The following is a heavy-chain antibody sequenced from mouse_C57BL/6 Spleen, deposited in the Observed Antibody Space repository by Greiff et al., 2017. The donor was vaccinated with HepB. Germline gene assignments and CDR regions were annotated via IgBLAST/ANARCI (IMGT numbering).Heavy chain of an antibody. D-gene: IGHD2-4*01. CDR2: IWSGGST. Sequence: VQLQESGPGLVQPSQSLSITCTVSGFSLTSYGVHWVRQSPGKGLEWLGVIWSGGSTDYNAAFISRLSISKDNSKSQVFFKMNSLQADDTAIYYCARRGGYDYDGRTGFAYWGQGTLVTVSA. CDR3: ARRGGYDYDGRTGFAY. V-gene: IGHV2-2*01. CDR1: GFSLTSYG. J-gene: IGHJ3*01.